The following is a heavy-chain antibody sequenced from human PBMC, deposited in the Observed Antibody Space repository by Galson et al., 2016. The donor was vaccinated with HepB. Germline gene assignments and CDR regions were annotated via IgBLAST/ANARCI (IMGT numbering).Heavy chain of an antibody. J-gene: IGHJ4*02. V-gene: IGHV3-23*01. CDR3: VKDRASRLSSRGWLVHDAFDL. CDR1: GFTFSGYE. CDR2: VGGGGGNT. Sequence: SLRLSCAASGFTFSGYEMAWVRQTPAKGLEWVSTVGGGGGNTHYADSVKGRFTISRDNSKNTLYLQMNSLKVEDTAVYFCVKDRASRLSSRGWLVHDAFDLWGQGRLVTVSS. D-gene: IGHD6-19*01.